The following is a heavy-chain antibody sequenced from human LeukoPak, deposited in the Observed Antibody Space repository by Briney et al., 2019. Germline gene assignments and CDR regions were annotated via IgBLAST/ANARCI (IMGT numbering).Heavy chain of an antibody. D-gene: IGHD3-16*02. CDR3: AKGSLRLGELSSWTLDY. CDR2: ISGSGSST. CDR1: GFTFSTYA. V-gene: IGHV3-23*01. J-gene: IGHJ4*02. Sequence: GGSLRLSCAASGFTFSTYAMSWVRQAPGKGLEWVSSISGSGSSTSYADSVKGLFTNSRDNSKNTLDLQMNSLRAEDTAIYYCAKGSLRLGELSSWTLDYWGQGTLVTVSS.